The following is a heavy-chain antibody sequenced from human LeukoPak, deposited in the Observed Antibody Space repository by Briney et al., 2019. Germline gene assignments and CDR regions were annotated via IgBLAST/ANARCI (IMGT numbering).Heavy chain of an antibody. CDR2: IIPIFGTA. CDR1: GGTFSSYA. J-gene: IGHJ4*02. CDR3: ARAYYYDSRDAPDTFDY. Sequence: SVKVSCKASGGTFSSYAISWVRQAPGQGLEWMGGIIPIFGTANYAQKFQGRVTITADKSTSTAYMELSSLRSEDTAVYYCARAYYYDSRDAPDTFDYWGQGTLVTVSS. D-gene: IGHD3-22*01. V-gene: IGHV1-69*06.